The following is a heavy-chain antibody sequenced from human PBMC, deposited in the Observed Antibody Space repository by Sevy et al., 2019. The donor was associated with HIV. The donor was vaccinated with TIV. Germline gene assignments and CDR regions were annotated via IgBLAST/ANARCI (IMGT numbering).Heavy chain of an antibody. D-gene: IGHD1-26*01. Sequence: GGSLRLSCAASGFTFSTYSMRWVRQPPGKGLEWVAVISFDGSNEYYADSVKGRFTITRDNSKNMLYMQMNSLIPEEKDVYYCVRASGQGRWGQGTLVTVSS. V-gene: IGHV3-30*01. CDR2: ISFDGSNE. J-gene: IGHJ4*02. CDR3: VRASGQGR. CDR1: GFTFSTYS.